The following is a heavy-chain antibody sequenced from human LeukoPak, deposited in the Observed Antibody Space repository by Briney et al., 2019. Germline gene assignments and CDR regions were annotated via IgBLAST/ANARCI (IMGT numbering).Heavy chain of an antibody. J-gene: IGHJ4*02. D-gene: IGHD1-14*01. CDR1: GFTFSSYS. Sequence: GGSLRLSCAASGFTFSSYSMNWVRQAPGKGLEWVSYISSSGSTIYYADSVRGRFTISRDNSKNSLYLQMNSLRAEDTALYYCAKSPSHLITCPDYWGQGTLVTVSS. V-gene: IGHV3-48*04. CDR2: ISSSGSTI. CDR3: AKSPSHLITCPDY.